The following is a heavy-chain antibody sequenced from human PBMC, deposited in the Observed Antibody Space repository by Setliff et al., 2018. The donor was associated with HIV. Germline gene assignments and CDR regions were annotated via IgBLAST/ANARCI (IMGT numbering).Heavy chain of an antibody. Sequence: GGSLRLSCGASGFTFSTYWMTWVRQAPGKGLEWVANIKQDGSEKYYVDSVKGRFAISRDNAENSLYLQMNTLKAEDTAVYYCVRHVGTQFDYWGQGTLVTV. D-gene: IGHD7-27*01. CDR3: VRHVGTQFDY. CDR1: GFTFSTYW. CDR2: IKQDGSEK. V-gene: IGHV3-7*01. J-gene: IGHJ4*02.